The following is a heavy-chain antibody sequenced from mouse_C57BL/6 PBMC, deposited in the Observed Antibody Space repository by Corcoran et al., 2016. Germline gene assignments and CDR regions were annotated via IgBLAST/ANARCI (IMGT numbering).Heavy chain of an antibody. CDR3: ARGGTD. D-gene: IGHD3-3*01. V-gene: IGHV1-26*01. J-gene: IGHJ2*01. CDR2: INPNNGGT. CDR1: GYTFTDYY. Sequence: EVQPQQSGPELVKPGASVKISCKASGYTFTDYYMNWVKQSHGKSLEWIGDINPNNGGTSYNQKFKGKATLTVDKSSSTAYMELRSLTSEDSAVYYCARGGTDWGQGTTLTVSS.